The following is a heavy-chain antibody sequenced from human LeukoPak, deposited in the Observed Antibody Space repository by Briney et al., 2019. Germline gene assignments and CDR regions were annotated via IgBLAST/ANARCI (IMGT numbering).Heavy chain of an antibody. CDR2: ISAYNGNT. CDR3: ARGEYDSSAGDAFDI. Sequence: ASVKVSCKASGYTFTSYGISWVRQAPGQGLEWMGWISAYNGNTNYVQKLQGRVTMTTDTSTSTAYMELRSLRSDDTAVYYCARGEYDSSAGDAFDIWGQGTMVTVSS. D-gene: IGHD3-22*01. CDR1: GYTFTSYG. V-gene: IGHV1-18*01. J-gene: IGHJ3*02.